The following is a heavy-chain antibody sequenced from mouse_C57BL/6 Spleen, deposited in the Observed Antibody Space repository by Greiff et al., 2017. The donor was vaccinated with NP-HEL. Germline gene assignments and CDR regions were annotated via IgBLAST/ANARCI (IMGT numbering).Heavy chain of an antibody. V-gene: IGHV1-62-2*01. CDR2: FYPGSGSI. Sequence: QVQLQQSGAELVKPGASVKLSCKASGYTFTEYTIHWVKQRSGQGLEWIGWFYPGSGSIKYNEKFKDKATLTADKSSSTVYMELSRLTSEDSAVYFRARHEGLRSSSFGGYFDYWGQGTTLTVSS. J-gene: IGHJ2*01. CDR1: GYTFTEYT. CDR3: ARHEGLRSSSFGGYFDY. D-gene: IGHD1-1*01.